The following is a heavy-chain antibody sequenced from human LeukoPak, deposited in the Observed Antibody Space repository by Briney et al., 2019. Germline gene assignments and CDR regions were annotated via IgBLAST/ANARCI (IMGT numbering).Heavy chain of an antibody. D-gene: IGHD6-6*01. V-gene: IGHV3-7*01. Sequence: PGGSPRLSCAASGFTLSSYWMSWVRQAPGKGLEWVANIKQDGSEKYYVDSVKGRFTISRDNAKNSLYLQMNSLRAEDTAVYYCARYWLAARQYYYYYYGMDVWGQGTTVTVSS. CDR3: ARYWLAARQYYYYYYGMDV. CDR2: IKQDGSEK. CDR1: GFTLSSYW. J-gene: IGHJ6*02.